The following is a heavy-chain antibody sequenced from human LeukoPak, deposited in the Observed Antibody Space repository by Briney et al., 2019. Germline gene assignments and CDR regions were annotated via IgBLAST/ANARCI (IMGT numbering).Heavy chain of an antibody. V-gene: IGHV4-59*01. Sequence: PSETLSLTCTVSGGSISSYYWSWIRQPPGKGLEWIGYIYYSGSTNYNPSLKSRVTISVDTSKNQFSLKLSSVTAADTAVYYCARAHSNRSGRQWLVRDNYYYGVDVWGQGTTVTVSS. J-gene: IGHJ6*02. D-gene: IGHD6-19*01. CDR2: IYYSGST. CDR1: GGSISSYY. CDR3: ARAHSNRSGRQWLVRDNYYYGVDV.